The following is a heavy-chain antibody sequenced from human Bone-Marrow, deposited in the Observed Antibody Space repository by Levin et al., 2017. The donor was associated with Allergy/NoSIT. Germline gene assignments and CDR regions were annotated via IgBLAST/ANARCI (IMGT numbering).Heavy chain of an antibody. CDR3: ATPIFGVGIDPPRDAFDI. V-gene: IGHV3-11*01. D-gene: IGHD3-3*02. CDR2: ISSSGSTI. Sequence: GGSLRLSCAASGFTFSDYYMSWIRQAPGKGLEWVSYISSSGSTIYYADSVKGRFTISRDNAKNSLYLQMNSLRAEDTAVYYCATPIFGVGIDPPRDAFDIWGQGTMVTVSS. J-gene: IGHJ3*02. CDR1: GFTFSDYY.